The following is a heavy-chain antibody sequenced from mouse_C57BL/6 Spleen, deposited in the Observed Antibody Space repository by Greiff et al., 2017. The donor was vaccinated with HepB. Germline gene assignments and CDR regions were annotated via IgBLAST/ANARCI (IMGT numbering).Heavy chain of an antibody. Sequence: DVHLVESGPGLVKPSQSLSLTCSVTGYSITSGYYWYWLRQFPGNKLEWMGYISYDGSNNYNPSLKNRISISRDTSKYQFFLKLNSVTTEDTATYYCARGMESWFAYWGQGTLVTVSA. J-gene: IGHJ3*01. D-gene: IGHD2-3*01. V-gene: IGHV3-6*01. CDR3: ARGMESWFAY. CDR1: GYSITSGYY. CDR2: ISYDGSN.